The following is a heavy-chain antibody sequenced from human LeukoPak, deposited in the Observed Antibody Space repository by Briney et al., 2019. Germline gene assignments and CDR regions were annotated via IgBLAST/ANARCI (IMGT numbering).Heavy chain of an antibody. J-gene: IGHJ4*02. CDR1: GGSITNTNY. CDR2: IYYSGNT. CDR3: ARLIVANIYDY. V-gene: IGHV4-39*07. D-gene: IGHD5-12*01. Sequence: SETLSLTCGVSGGSITNTNYWTWVRQPPGKGLEWIGSIYYSGNTYYNPSLKSRVTISVDTSKNQFSLKLSSVTAADTAVYYCARLIVANIYDYWGQGTLVTVSS.